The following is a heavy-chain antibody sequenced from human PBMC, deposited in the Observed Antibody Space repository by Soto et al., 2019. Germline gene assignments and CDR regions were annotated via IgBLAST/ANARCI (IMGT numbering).Heavy chain of an antibody. CDR2: IYYSGST. D-gene: IGHD3-10*01. CDR3: ATDYGSGSPYFDY. CDR1: GGSISSYY. V-gene: IGHV4-59*01. J-gene: IGHJ4*02. Sequence: SETLSLTCTVSGGSISSYYWSWIRQPPGKGLEWIGYIYYSGSTNYNPSLKSRVTISVDTSKNQFSLKLSSVTAADTAVYYCATDYGSGSPYFDYWGQGTLVTVSS.